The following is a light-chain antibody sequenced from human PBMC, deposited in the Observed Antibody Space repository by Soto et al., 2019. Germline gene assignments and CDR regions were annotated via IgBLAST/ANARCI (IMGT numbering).Light chain of an antibody. CDR2: DAF. Sequence: EIVLTQSPATLSLSPGERATLSCRASQSIGTSLDWYQQKPGQVLRLLIFDAFDRATGMPARFSGSGSGTDFTLTISNLEPDDFAVYYCQQRSQWPLTFGGGTKVEIK. CDR3: QQRSQWPLT. J-gene: IGKJ4*01. CDR1: QSIGTS. V-gene: IGKV3-11*01.